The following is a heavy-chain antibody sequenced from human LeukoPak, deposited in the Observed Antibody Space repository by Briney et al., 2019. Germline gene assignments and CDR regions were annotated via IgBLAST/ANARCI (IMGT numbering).Heavy chain of an antibody. CDR1: GFTFNSYS. J-gene: IGHJ3*02. D-gene: IGHD1-26*01. CDR2: ISSSSDYI. CDR3: AREEGGAGLYGFDI. V-gene: IGHV3-21*01. Sequence: GGSLRLSCAASGFTFNSYSMNWVRQAPGKGLEWVSSISSSSDYIYYADSLKGRFTISRDNAKNSLYLQMNSLRAEDTAVYYCAREEGGAGLYGFDIWGQGTMVTVSS.